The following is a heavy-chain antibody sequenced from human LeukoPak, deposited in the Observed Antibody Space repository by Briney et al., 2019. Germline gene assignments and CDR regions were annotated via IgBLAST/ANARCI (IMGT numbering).Heavy chain of an antibody. Sequence: SETLSLTCAVYGGSFSGYYWNWIRQPPEKGLEWIGEINQSGSINYNPSLKSRVTMSVDTSKNQFSLKLSSVTAAHTAVYYCARGSYGDYGFKHWYFDLWGRGTLVTVSS. V-gene: IGHV4-34*01. CDR3: ARGSYGDYGFKHWYFDL. D-gene: IGHD4-17*01. CDR1: GGSFSGYY. J-gene: IGHJ2*01. CDR2: INQSGSI.